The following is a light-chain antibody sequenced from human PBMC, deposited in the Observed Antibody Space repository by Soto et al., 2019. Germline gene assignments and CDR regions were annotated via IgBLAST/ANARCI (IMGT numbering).Light chain of an antibody. CDR2: GAS. Sequence: MLLTHSPCTLSVYPGDRCTFSCRASQTVSRGFLAWYQQKVGQAPRLLIYGASTRATGIPDRFSGSGCGTEFTLTIARLDPEDFAVYYCQKYYRSPTNFGGGTKVDIK. V-gene: IGKV3-20*01. CDR3: QKYYRSPTN. J-gene: IGKJ4*01. CDR1: QTVSRGF.